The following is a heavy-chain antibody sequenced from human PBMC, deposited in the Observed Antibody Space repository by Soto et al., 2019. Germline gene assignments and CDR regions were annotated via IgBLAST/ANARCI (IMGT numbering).Heavy chain of an antibody. J-gene: IGHJ3*02. Sequence: ASVKVSCKASGYTFTSYYMHWVRQAPGQGLEWMGIINPSGGSTSYAQKFQGRVTMTRDTSTSTVYMELSSLRSEDTAVYYCAGSSSAYDAFDIWGQGTMVTVSS. CDR2: INPSGGST. CDR1: GYTFTSYY. CDR3: AGSSSAYDAFDI. V-gene: IGHV1-46*01. D-gene: IGHD6-6*01.